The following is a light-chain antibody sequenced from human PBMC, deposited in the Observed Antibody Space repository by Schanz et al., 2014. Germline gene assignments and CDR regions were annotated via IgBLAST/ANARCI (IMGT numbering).Light chain of an antibody. J-gene: IGLJ1*01. V-gene: IGLV2-8*01. CDR1: SSDIGRYNY. CDR2: DVT. Sequence: QSALTQPPSASGSPGQSVTISCTGTSSDIGRYNYVSWYQHHPGKAPKLLIYDVTKRPSGVPDRFSGSKSGNTASLTVSGLEAEDEADYYCSSNGGVNIYGFGTGTKLTVL. CDR3: SSNGGVNIYG.